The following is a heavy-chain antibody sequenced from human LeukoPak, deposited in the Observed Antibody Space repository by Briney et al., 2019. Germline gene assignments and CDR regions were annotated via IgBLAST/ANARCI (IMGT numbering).Heavy chain of an antibody. Sequence: GGSLTLSCASSGFTFSNDDMDWFRQAPGKGLEWVAVKSYDGRNIYYADSVKGRFTISRDNSMHTVNLQMNSLRPEDTAVYYCAKGSTSGFYYFDYWGQGTLVTVSS. CDR1: GFTFSNDD. J-gene: IGHJ4*02. D-gene: IGHD5-12*01. V-gene: IGHV3-30*18. CDR3: AKGSTSGFYYFDY. CDR2: KSYDGRNI.